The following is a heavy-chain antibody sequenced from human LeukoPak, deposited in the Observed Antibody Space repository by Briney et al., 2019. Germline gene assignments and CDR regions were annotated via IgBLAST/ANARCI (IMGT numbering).Heavy chain of an antibody. CDR2: INPNSGGT. Sequence: ASVKVSCKASGYTFTGYYMHWVRQAPGQGLEWMGWINPNSGGTNYAQKFQGRVTMTRDTSMSTAYMELSRLRSDDTAVYYCARGGHIVVVTAIFWGQGTLVTVSS. D-gene: IGHD2-21*02. CDR3: ARGGHIVVVTAIF. V-gene: IGHV1-2*02. CDR1: GYTFTGYY. J-gene: IGHJ4*02.